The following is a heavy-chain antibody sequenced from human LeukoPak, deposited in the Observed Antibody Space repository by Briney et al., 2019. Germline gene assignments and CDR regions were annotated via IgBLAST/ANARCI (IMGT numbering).Heavy chain of an antibody. CDR1: GLTFSSYS. V-gene: IGHV3-21*01. CDR3: ATRPKSIAPLGNPYFDH. J-gene: IGHJ4*02. D-gene: IGHD6-6*01. Sequence: PGGSLRLSCAASGLTFSSYSMNWVRQAPGKGLEWVSSISSASSYIYYADSVRGRFTISRDNAKNSLYLQLNSLRAEDTAVYYCATRPKSIAPLGNPYFDHWGQGTLVTVSS. CDR2: ISSASSYI.